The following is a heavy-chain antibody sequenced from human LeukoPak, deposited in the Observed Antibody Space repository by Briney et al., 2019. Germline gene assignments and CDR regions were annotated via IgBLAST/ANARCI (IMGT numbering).Heavy chain of an antibody. Sequence: KSSETLSLTCTVSGGSISSHYWSWIRQPPGKGLERIGYIYYSGSTNYNPSLKSRVTISVDTSKNQFSLKLSSVTAADTAVYYCARGYSSYAFDIWGQGTMVTVSS. CDR3: ARGYSSYAFDI. D-gene: IGHD6-6*01. V-gene: IGHV4-59*11. CDR2: IYYSGST. J-gene: IGHJ3*02. CDR1: GGSISSHY.